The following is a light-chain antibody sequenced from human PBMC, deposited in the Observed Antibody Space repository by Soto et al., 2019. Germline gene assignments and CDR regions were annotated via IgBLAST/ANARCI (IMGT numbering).Light chain of an antibody. CDR2: GAS. V-gene: IGKV3-20*01. CDR1: QSVSSSY. J-gene: IGKJ5*01. CDR3: QQYNNWPSIT. Sequence: IALSQSPCTLAFSPCERPTRSFGAMQSVSSSYLAWYQQKPGQAHRLLIYGASNTATGIPATFSGSGSGTELTLTLSSLQPEDFAVYYCQQYNNWPSITFGQGTRLEIK.